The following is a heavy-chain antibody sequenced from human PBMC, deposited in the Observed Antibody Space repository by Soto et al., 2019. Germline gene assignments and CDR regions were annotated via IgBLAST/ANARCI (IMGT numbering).Heavy chain of an antibody. CDR3: ARGISTTRYYYYYGMDV. CDR2: INPSGGIT. D-gene: IGHD2-2*01. J-gene: IGHJ6*02. Sequence: ASVKVSCKASGYTLTSYFLHWVRQAPGQGPEWMGIINPSGGITNDAQKFQDRVTMTSDTSTSTVYMELSSLRSEDTAVYYCARGISTTRYYYYYGMDVWGQGTTVTVSS. V-gene: IGHV1-46*01. CDR1: GYTLTSYF.